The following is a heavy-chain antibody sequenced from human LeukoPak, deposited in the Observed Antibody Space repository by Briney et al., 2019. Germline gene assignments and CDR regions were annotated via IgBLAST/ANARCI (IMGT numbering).Heavy chain of an antibody. CDR2: VNPGGSIA. CDR1: GFTFNNYW. J-gene: IGHJ6*03. D-gene: IGHD3-16*01. V-gene: IGHV3-74*01. CDR3: VRGTYHAYYMDV. Sequence: GGSLRLSCAASGFTFNNYWIHWVRQAPGKGLVWVSRVNPGGSIANFADSVKGRFTISRDNAKNTVYLQPSSLTAEDTAVYYCVRGTYHAYYMDVWGKGTTVTVSS.